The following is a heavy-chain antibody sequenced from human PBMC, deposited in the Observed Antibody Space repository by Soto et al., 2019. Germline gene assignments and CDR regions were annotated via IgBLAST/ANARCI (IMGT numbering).Heavy chain of an antibody. J-gene: IGHJ6*02. CDR2: IIPISGTA. V-gene: IGHV1-69*01. D-gene: IGHD2-2*01. CDR1: GGTFSSYA. CDR3: ARSQGSSTSLEIYYYYYYGMDV. Sequence: QVQLVQSGAEVKKPGSSVKVSCKASGGTFSSYAISWVRQAPGQGLEWMGGIIPISGTANYAQKFQGSVTITADESTSTAYMELSSPRSEDTAVYYCARSQGSSTSLEIYYYYYYGMDVWGQGTTVTVSS.